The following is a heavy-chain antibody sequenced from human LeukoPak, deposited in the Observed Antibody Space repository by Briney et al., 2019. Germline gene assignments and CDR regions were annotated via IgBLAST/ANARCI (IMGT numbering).Heavy chain of an antibody. CDR3: AKAGGYDYVTAFDY. D-gene: IGHD5-12*01. CDR2: ISWNSGSI. V-gene: IGHV3-9*01. J-gene: IGHJ4*02. Sequence: GGSLRLSCAASGFTFDDYATHWVRQAPGKGLEWVSGISWNSGSIGYADSVKGRFTISRDNAKNSLYLQMNSLRAEDTALYYCAKAGGYDYVTAFDYWGQGTLVTVSS. CDR1: GFTFDDYA.